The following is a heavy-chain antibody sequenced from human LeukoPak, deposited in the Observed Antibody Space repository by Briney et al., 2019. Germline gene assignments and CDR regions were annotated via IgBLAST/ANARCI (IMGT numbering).Heavy chain of an antibody. Sequence: ASVKVSCKASGYTFTGYYMHWVRQAPGQGLEWMGWINPNSGGTNYAQKFQGRVTMTRDTSISTAYMELSRLRSTDTAVYYCASVTSGYSSSWYASDAFDIWGQGTMVTVSS. D-gene: IGHD6-13*01. CDR1: GYTFTGYY. V-gene: IGHV1-2*02. CDR2: INPNSGGT. J-gene: IGHJ3*02. CDR3: ASVTSGYSSSWYASDAFDI.